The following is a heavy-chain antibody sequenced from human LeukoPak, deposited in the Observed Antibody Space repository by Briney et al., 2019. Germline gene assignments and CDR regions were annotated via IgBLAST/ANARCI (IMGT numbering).Heavy chain of an antibody. J-gene: IGHJ4*02. CDR3: ARQSGYSYGSGD. CDR1: GGSIGSSSYY. D-gene: IGHD5-18*01. Sequence: SETLSLTCTVSGGSIGSSSYYWGWIRQPPGKGLEWIGSIYYSGSTYYNPSLKSRVTISVDTSKNQFSLKLSSVTAADTAVYYCARQSGYSYGSGDWGQGTLVTVSS. V-gene: IGHV4-39*01. CDR2: IYYSGST.